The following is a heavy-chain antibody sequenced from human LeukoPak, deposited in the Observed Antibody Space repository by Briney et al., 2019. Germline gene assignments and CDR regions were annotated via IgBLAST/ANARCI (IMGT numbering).Heavy chain of an antibody. CDR3: ARVFEQQLGTTFDY. J-gene: IGHJ4*02. D-gene: IGHD6-13*01. CDR2: INAGNGNT. V-gene: IGHV1-3*01. CDR1: GYTFTSYA. Sequence: GASVKVSCKASGYTFTSYAMHWVRQAHGQRLEWMGWINAGNGNTKYSQKFQGRVTITRDTSASTAYMELSSLRSEDTAVYYCARVFEQQLGTTFDYWGQGTLVTVSS.